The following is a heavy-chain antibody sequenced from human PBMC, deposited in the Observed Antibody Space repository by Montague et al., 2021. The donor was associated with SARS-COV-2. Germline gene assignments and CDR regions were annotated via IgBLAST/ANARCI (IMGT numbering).Heavy chain of an antibody. D-gene: IGHD3/OR15-3a*01. V-gene: IGHV4-61*02. CDR1: GGSISTGNYY. Sequence: TLSLTCTVSGGSISTGNYYWSWIRQPAGKGLEWIGLIHTSGNTDYNTSLKSRVIISVDTSTNQFSLILTSVTAADTAVYFCASFGTVTLEFDLWGQGTLVTVSS. CDR2: IHTSGNT. J-gene: IGHJ4*02. CDR3: ASFGTVTLEFDL.